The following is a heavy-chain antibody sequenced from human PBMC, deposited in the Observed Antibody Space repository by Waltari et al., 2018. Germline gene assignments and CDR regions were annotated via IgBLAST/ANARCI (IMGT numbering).Heavy chain of an antibody. CDR1: GFTLSSYW. Sequence: EVQLVESGGGLVQPGGSLRTPWAASGFTLSSYWMSWVRQAPGKGLEWVANIKKDGSEEYYVDSVRGRFTISRDNAKNSLYLQMNSLRPEDTAVYYCARDQWFAFDIWGQGTMVTVSS. CDR2: IKKDGSEE. D-gene: IGHD3-22*01. CDR3: ARDQWFAFDI. J-gene: IGHJ3*02. V-gene: IGHV3-7*01.